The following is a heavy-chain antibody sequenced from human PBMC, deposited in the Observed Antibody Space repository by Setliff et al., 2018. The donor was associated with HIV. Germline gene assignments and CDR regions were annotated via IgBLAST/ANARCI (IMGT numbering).Heavy chain of an antibody. V-gene: IGHV4-59*01. J-gene: IGHJ4*02. Sequence: PSETLSLTCTVSGVTISSYYWSWIRQPPGKGLEWIGYLSYSGSTSCNPSLKNRVTISVNTSKNHSSLKLSSGTAADTAVYYCASGEYSYGYRFDYWGQGTLVTVSS. CDR1: GVTISSYY. CDR2: LSYSGST. D-gene: IGHD5-18*01. CDR3: ASGEYSYGYRFDY.